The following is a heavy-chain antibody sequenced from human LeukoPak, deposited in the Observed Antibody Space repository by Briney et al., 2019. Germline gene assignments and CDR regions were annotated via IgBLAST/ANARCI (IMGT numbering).Heavy chain of an antibody. Sequence: SETLSLTCTVSGGSISSGDYYWGWIRQPPGKGLEWIGSIYYSGSTYYNPSLKSRVTISVDTSKNQFSLKLSSVTAADTAVYYCEGGNPYYYYGMDVWGQGTTVTVSS. CDR1: GGSISSGDYY. V-gene: IGHV4-39*01. CDR2: IYYSGST. CDR3: EGGNPYYYYGMDV. J-gene: IGHJ6*02. D-gene: IGHD4-23*01.